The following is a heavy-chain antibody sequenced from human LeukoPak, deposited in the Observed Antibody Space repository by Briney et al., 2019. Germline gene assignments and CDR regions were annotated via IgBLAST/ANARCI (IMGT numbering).Heavy chain of an antibody. J-gene: IGHJ4*02. CDR3: ARDNSTVTTLII. CDR2: IIPIFGTA. D-gene: IGHD4-17*01. V-gene: IGHV1-69*05. Sequence: ASVKVSCKASGGTFSSYAISWVRQARGQGLEWMGGIIPIFGTANYAQKFQGRVTITTDESTSTAYMELSSLRSEDTAVYYCARDNSTVTTLIIWGQGTLVTVSS. CDR1: GGTFSSYA.